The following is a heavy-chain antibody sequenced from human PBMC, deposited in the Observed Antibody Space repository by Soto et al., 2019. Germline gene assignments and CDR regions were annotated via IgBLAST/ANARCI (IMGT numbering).Heavy chain of an antibody. Sequence: PWGSLRLSCAASGFTFSDYYMSWIRQAPGKGLEWVSYISSSSSYTNYADSVKGRFTISRDNAKNSLYLQMNSLRAEDTAVYYCARVGGNIAVADLDVWGQGTTVTVSS. CDR3: ARVGGNIAVADLDV. V-gene: IGHV3-11*06. J-gene: IGHJ6*02. CDR2: ISSSSSYT. CDR1: GFTFSDYY. D-gene: IGHD6-19*01.